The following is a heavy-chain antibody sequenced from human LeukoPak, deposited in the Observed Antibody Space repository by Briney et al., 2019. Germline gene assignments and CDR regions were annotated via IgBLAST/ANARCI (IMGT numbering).Heavy chain of an antibody. V-gene: IGHV4-39*07. Sequence: SQTLSLTCTVSGGSISSGDYYWGWIRQPPGKGLEWIGSIYHSGSTYYNPSLKSRVTISVDTSKNQFSLKLSSVTAADTAVYYCARPQYGDYLGWFDPWGQGTLVTVSS. CDR3: ARPQYGDYLGWFDP. CDR1: GGSISSGDYY. J-gene: IGHJ5*02. D-gene: IGHD4-17*01. CDR2: IYHSGST.